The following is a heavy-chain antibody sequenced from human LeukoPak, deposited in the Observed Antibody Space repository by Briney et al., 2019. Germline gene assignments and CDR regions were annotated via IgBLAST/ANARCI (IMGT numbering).Heavy chain of an antibody. CDR1: GGSISSSSYY. V-gene: IGHV4-39*07. CDR3: ARGGSGTNWFDP. J-gene: IGHJ5*02. Sequence: PSETLSLTCTVSGGSISSSSYYWGWIRQPPGKGLEWIGSIYYSGSTYYNPSLKSRVTISVDRSKNQFSLKLSSVTAADTAVYYCARGGSGTNWFDPWGQGTLVTVSS. D-gene: IGHD3-10*01. CDR2: IYYSGST.